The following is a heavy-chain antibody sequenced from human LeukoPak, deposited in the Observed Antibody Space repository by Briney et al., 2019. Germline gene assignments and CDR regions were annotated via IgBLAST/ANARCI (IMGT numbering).Heavy chain of an antibody. CDR2: INHSGST. CDR1: GGSFSGYY. J-gene: IGHJ6*03. D-gene: IGHD2-2*01. CDR3: ARLVVVVPAPFHYYYYYYMDV. Sequence: SETLSLTCAVHGGSFSGYYWSWIRQPPGKGLEWIGEINHSGSTNYNPSLKSRVTISVDTSKNQFSLKLSSVTAADTAVYYCARLVVVVPAPFHYYYYYYMDVWGKGTTVTVSS. V-gene: IGHV4-34*01.